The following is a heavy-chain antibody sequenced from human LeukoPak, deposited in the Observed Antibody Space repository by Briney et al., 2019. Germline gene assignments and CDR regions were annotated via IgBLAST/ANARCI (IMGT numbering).Heavy chain of an antibody. CDR1: GGSISSYY. D-gene: IGHD4-17*01. J-gene: IGHJ5*02. CDR2: IYTSGST. Sequence: PSETLSLTCIVSGGSISSYYWSWIRQPAGKGLEWIGRIYTSGSTNYNPSLKSRVTMSVDTSKNQFSLKLSSVTAADAAVYYCAQVNYGDYGNWFDPWGQGTLVTVSS. V-gene: IGHV4-4*07. CDR3: AQVNYGDYGNWFDP.